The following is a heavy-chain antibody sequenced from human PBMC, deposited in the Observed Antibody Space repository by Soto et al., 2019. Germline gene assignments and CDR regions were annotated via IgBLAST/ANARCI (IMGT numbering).Heavy chain of an antibody. V-gene: IGHV1-18*04. CDR2: ISAYNGNT. J-gene: IGHJ4*02. Sequence: ALVTVSGKASAYTFTSSGINGVRQAPGQGLEWMGWISAYNGNTNYAQKLQGRVTMTTDTSTSTAYMELRSLRSDDTAVYYCARDPRSASYDSSGYYYYWGQGTLVTVSS. CDR3: ARDPRSASYDSSGYYYY. CDR1: AYTFTSSG. D-gene: IGHD3-22*01.